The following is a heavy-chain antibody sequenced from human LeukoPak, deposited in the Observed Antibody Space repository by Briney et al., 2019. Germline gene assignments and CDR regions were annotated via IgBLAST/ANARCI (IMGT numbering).Heavy chain of an antibody. CDR3: ARSRAGERLNRYYYYGMDV. CDR1: GFTFSSYS. CDR2: ISSSSSTI. D-gene: IGHD3-10*01. V-gene: IGHV3-48*04. Sequence: GGSLRLSCAASGFTFSSYSMNWVRQAPGKGLEWVSYISSSSSTIYYADSVKGRFTISRDNAKHSLYLQMNSLRAEDTAVYYCARSRAGERLNRYYYYGMDVWGQGTTVTVSS. J-gene: IGHJ6*02.